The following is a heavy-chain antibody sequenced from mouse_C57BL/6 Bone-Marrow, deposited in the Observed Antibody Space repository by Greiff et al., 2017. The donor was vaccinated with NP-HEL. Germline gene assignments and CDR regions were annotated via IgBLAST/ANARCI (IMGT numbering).Heavy chain of an antibody. V-gene: IGHV3-6*01. CDR1: GYSITSGYY. CDR3: AREEGEWFAY. CDR2: ISYDGSN. Sequence: EVKLQESGPGLVKPSQSLSLTCSVTGYSITSGYYWNWIRQFPGNKLEWMGYISYDGSNNYNPSLKNRISITRDTSKNQFFLKLNSVTTEDTATYYCAREEGEWFAYWGQGTLVTVSA. J-gene: IGHJ3*01.